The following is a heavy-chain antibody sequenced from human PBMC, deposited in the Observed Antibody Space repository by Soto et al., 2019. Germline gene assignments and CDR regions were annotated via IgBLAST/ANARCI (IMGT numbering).Heavy chain of an antibody. Sequence: PSQTLSLPCVVSGYSHSSHSAGWNWIRQSPSRGLEWLGRTYYRSRWYNDYAVSVKGRININPDTSKNQFSLQLNSVPPEDTAVYYCARDSTYSSTWYNGLDVWGQGTTVTV. D-gene: IGHD6-13*01. V-gene: IGHV6-1*01. CDR2: TYYRSRWYN. CDR3: ARDSTYSSTWYNGLDV. J-gene: IGHJ6*02. CDR1: GYSHSSHSAG.